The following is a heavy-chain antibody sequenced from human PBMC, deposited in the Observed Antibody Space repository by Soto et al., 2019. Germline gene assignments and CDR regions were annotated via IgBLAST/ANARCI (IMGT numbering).Heavy chain of an antibody. CDR2: IWYDGSNK. CDR1: GFTFSSDG. D-gene: IGHD6-19*01. V-gene: IGHV3-33*01. Sequence: GGSLRLSCAASGFTFSSDGMHWVRQAPGKGLEWVAVIWYDGSNKYYADSVKGRFTISRDNSKNTLYLQMNSLRAEDTAVYYCARDQQWLVRFYFDFWGQGTLVTVSS. J-gene: IGHJ4*02. CDR3: ARDQQWLVRFYFDF.